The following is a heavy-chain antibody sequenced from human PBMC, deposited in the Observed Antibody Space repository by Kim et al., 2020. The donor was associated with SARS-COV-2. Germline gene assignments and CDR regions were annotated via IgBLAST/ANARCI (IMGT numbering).Heavy chain of an antibody. D-gene: IGHD2-8*01. V-gene: IGHV4-38-2*02. CDR2: FYHGGSP. J-gene: IGHJ5*02. CDR1: GYSISAGSY. Sequence: SETLSLTCTVPGYSISAGSYWGWLRQPPGKALEWIGNFYHGGSPYYNPSLRSRVTISEDSSKNQFSLRLNSVTATDTAVYYCARAREMAFGPWGQGTLVIVSS. CDR3: ARAREMAFGP.